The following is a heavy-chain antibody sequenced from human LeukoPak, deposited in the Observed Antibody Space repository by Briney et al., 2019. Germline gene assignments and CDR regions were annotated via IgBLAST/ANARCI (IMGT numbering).Heavy chain of an antibody. CDR1: GGSINSHY. Sequence: SETLSLTCIVSGGSINSHYWSWIRQPPGKGLEWIGDIHYTGTTKYNPSVKSRVTISIDTSKNQFSLELSSVTATDTAVYYCARDGGVTFDIWGQGTMVTVSS. CDR3: ARDGGVTFDI. D-gene: IGHD2-8*02. CDR2: IHYTGTT. J-gene: IGHJ3*02. V-gene: IGHV4-59*11.